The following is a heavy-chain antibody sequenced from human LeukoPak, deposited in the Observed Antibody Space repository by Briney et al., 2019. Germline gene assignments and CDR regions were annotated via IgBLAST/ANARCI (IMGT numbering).Heavy chain of an antibody. CDR1: GFTFSSYS. V-gene: IGHV3-21*01. CDR2: ISSSSYI. Sequence: PGGSLRLSCAASGFTFSSYSMNWVRQAPGKGLEWVSSISSSSYIYYGDSVKGRFTISRDNAKNSLYLQMNSLRAEDAAVYYCARGLHIVVVTAVFDYWGQGTLVTVSS. CDR3: ARGLHIVVVTAVFDY. D-gene: IGHD2-21*02. J-gene: IGHJ4*02.